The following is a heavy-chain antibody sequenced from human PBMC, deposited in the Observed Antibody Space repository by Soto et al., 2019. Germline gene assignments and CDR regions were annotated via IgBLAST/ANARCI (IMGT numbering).Heavy chain of an antibody. CDR1: AFSYSSHW. J-gene: IGHJ4*02. D-gene: IGHD3-16*01. Sequence: GGSLRLSCAASAFSYSSHWMSWVRQAPGKGLEWVANIKEDGSEKYYVDSVKGRFTISRDNAKNSVCLQMTSLRVEDTAVYYCARIGWGYDYVWGRYFDYWGQGT. V-gene: IGHV3-7*01. CDR2: IKEDGSEK. CDR3: ARIGWGYDYVWGRYFDY.